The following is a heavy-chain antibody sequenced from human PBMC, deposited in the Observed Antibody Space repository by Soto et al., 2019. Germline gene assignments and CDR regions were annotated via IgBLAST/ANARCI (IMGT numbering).Heavy chain of an antibody. V-gene: IGHV1-18*01. CDR3: ARFNCISSSCYEGYFDY. CDR2: ISTDIGNT. D-gene: IGHD2-2*01. CDR1: GYTFTTYG. J-gene: IGHJ4*02. Sequence: QVQLVQSGAEVKKPGASVKVSCKTSGYTFTTYGISWVRQAPGQGLEWMGWISTDIGNTNYAQKVQDRVTMTTDTSTSTAYMELRSLRSDDTALYYCARFNCISSSCYEGYFDYWGQGTLVTVSS.